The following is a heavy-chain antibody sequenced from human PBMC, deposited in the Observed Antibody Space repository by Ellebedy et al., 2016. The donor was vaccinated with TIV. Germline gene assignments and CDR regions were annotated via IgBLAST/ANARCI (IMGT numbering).Heavy chain of an antibody. CDR2: ISTDGSNK. D-gene: IGHD4/OR15-4a*01. V-gene: IGHV3-30*04. CDR3: AKEIAPRGANDH. Sequence: PGGSLRLSCPASGFTFSTYDMPWVRQAPGKGLEWVAVISTDGSNKDYADSVEGRFTMSRDKSKNTLYLQMDSLRAEDTAVYYCAKEIAPRGANDHWGQGTLVTVSS. J-gene: IGHJ4*02. CDR1: GFTFSTYD.